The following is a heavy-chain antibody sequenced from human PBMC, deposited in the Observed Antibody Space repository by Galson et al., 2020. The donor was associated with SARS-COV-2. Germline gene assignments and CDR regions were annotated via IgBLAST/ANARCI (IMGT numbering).Heavy chain of an antibody. D-gene: IGHD2-8*02. CDR1: GYTFNNSA. J-gene: IGHJ3*01. Sequence: ASVNVSCKASGYTFNNSALHWVRQAPGHGLEWTGGIDTNTGNPTYAQGFTGRFVFSLDTSVSTAYLQISSLKAEDTAVYYCARDSTDYDAFDVWGQGTMVTVSS. CDR2: IDTNTGNP. V-gene: IGHV7-4-1*02. CDR3: ARDSTDYDAFDV.